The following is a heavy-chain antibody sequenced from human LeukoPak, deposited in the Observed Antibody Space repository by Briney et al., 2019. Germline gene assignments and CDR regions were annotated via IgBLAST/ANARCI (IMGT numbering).Heavy chain of an antibody. V-gene: IGHV4-30-4*01. D-gene: IGHD3-3*01. J-gene: IGHJ5*02. CDR1: GSSISSGDYY. CDR3: ARDRGVFLQFDP. Sequence: SETMSLTCTVSGSSISSGDYYWSWIRQPPGKGLEWIGHIYYSASTYYNPSLKSRITVSEATTKCQFSLMLSSVTAADTAVYYCARDRGVFLQFDPWGRGTLVSVFS. CDR2: IYYSAST.